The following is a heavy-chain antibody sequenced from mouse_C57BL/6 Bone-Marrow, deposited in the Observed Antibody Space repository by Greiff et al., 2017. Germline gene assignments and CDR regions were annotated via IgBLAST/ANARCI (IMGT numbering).Heavy chain of an antibody. CDR1: GFTFSNYW. Sequence: EVKLVESGGGLVQPGGSMKLPCVASGFTFSNYWMNWVRQSPEKGLEWVAQIRLKSDNYATHYAESVKGRFTISRDDSKSSVYLQMNNLRAEDTGIYYCTVHYYGSSYAMDYWGQGTSVTVSS. CDR2: IRLKSDNYAT. J-gene: IGHJ4*01. CDR3: TVHYYGSSYAMDY. V-gene: IGHV6-3*01. D-gene: IGHD1-1*01.